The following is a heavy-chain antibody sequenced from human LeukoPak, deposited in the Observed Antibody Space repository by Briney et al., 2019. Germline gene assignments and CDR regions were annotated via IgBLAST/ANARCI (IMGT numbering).Heavy chain of an antibody. V-gene: IGHV3-30-3*01. CDR1: GFTFSSYA. D-gene: IGHD4-17*01. CDR3: ARDSVTTDAFDI. CDR2: ISYDGSNK. J-gene: IGHJ3*02. Sequence: GRSLRLSCAASGFTFSSYAMHWVRQAPGKGLEWVAVISYDGSNKYYADSVKGRFTISRDNSKNTLYLQMNSLRAEDTAVYYCARDSVTTDAFDIWGQGTMVTVSS.